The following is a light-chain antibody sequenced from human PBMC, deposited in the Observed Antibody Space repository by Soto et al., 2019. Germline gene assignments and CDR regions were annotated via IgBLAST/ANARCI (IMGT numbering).Light chain of an antibody. V-gene: IGLV1-40*01. Sequence: QSVLTQPPSVSGAPGQRVTISCTGSSSNIGAGYDVHWYQQLPGTAPKLLIYGNSNRPSGVPDRFSGSKSGTSASLAITGLQAEDEADYYCQSYDSSLSEVFGGGTKGPS. J-gene: IGLJ2*01. CDR1: SSNIGAGYD. CDR2: GNS. CDR3: QSYDSSLSEV.